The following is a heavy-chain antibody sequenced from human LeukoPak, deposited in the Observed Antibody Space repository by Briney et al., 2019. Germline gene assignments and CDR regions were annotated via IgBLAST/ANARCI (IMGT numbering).Heavy chain of an antibody. CDR3: ARGPRGLIAAAGTKGFDY. J-gene: IGHJ4*02. CDR1: GGSISSYY. V-gene: IGHV4-34*01. D-gene: IGHD6-13*01. Sequence: SETLSLTCTVSGGSISSYYWSWIRQPPGKGLEWIGEINHSGSTNYNPSLKSRVTISVDTSKNQFSLKLSSVTAADTAVYYCARGPRGLIAAAGTKGFDYWGQGTLVTVSS. CDR2: INHSGST.